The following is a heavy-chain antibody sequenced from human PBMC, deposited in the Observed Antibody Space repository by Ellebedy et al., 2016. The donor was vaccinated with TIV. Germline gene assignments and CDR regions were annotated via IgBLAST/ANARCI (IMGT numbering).Heavy chain of an antibody. Sequence: GESLKISXAASGFTFGNYWMHWVRQAPGKGLLWVSRINTDGGSTSYADSVKGRFTISRDNAKNTLYLQMNSLRAEDTAVYYCAKAPGGYGAHPPFQHWGQGTLVTVSS. V-gene: IGHV3-74*01. CDR3: AKAPGGYGAHPPFQH. D-gene: IGHD4-17*01. J-gene: IGHJ1*01. CDR1: GFTFGNYW. CDR2: INTDGGST.